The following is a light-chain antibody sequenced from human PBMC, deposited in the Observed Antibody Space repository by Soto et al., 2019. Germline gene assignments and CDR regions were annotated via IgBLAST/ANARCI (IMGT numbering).Light chain of an antibody. J-gene: IGKJ1*01. Sequence: EIVMRQSPATLSVSPVQRATLSCRASQSVRTTVAWYHQRPGQAPRLLIYGASTRATGVPDRFSGGGSGTDFTLTVTSLQSEDFGIYYCQQYTDWPTTFGRGTKVDI. V-gene: IGKV3-15*01. CDR2: GAS. CDR3: QQYTDWPTT. CDR1: QSVRTT.